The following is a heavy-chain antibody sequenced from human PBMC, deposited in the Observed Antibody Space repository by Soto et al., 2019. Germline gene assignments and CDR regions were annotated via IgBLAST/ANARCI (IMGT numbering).Heavy chain of an antibody. V-gene: IGHV1-69*01. Sequence: QVQLVQSGAEVKKPGSSVKVSCKASGGIFSTYAISWLRRAPGQGLEWMGGIIPIFGTPNYAQRFQGRVTITADESTSTAYMELSRLRSEDTAVYYCARDRDDYGSGNYYNRIDFWGQGTRGTVSS. D-gene: IGHD3-10*01. CDR1: GGIFSTYA. CDR2: IIPIFGTP. CDR3: ARDRDDYGSGNYYNRIDF. J-gene: IGHJ4*02.